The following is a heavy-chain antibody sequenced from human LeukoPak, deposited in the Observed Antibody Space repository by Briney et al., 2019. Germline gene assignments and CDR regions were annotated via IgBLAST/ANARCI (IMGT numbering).Heavy chain of an antibody. CDR3: ARDPGGSGSYFDYYYYGMDV. J-gene: IGHJ6*02. Sequence: GGSLRLSCAASGFTFSSYSMNWVRQAPGKGLEWVSSISSSSSYIYYADSVKGRFTISRDNAKNSLYLQMNSLRAEDTAVYYCARDPGGSGSYFDYYYYGMDVWGQGTTVTVSS. V-gene: IGHV3-21*01. CDR1: GFTFSSYS. D-gene: IGHD3-10*01. CDR2: ISSSSSYI.